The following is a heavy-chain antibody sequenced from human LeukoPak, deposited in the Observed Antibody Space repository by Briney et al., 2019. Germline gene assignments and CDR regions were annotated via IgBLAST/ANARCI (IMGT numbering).Heavy chain of an antibody. J-gene: IGHJ4*02. V-gene: IGHV3-20*04. Sequence: GGSLRLSCAASGFTFDDYGMSWVRQAPGKGLEWISGINWNGGSTGYADSVKGRFTISRDNAKNSLYLQMNSLRAEDTAVYYCATDMIYGSGSYQFDYWGQGTLVTVSS. CDR2: INWNGGST. CDR1: GFTFDDYG. D-gene: IGHD3-10*01. CDR3: ATDMIYGSGSYQFDY.